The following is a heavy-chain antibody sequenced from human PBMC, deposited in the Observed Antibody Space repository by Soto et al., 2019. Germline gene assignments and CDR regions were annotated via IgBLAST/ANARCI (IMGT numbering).Heavy chain of an antibody. CDR3: ARRWSGTDY. V-gene: IGHV4-59*01. Sequence: QVQLQESGPGLVKPSETLSLTCTVSGGSFSNYYWSWIRQSPGKGLEWIGYVHYSGSTNYNPSLKSRVTISLDTSNNQFFLRLTSLTAAETAVYYCARRWSGTDYWGQGTLVTVSS. CDR1: GGSFSNYY. D-gene: IGHD3-10*01. CDR2: VHYSGST. J-gene: IGHJ4*02.